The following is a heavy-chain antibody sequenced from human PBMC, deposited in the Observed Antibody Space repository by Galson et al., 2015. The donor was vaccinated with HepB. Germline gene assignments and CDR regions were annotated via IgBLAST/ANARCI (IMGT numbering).Heavy chain of an antibody. CDR1: GYTFTSYG. CDR2: ISAYNGNT. J-gene: IGHJ4*02. D-gene: IGHD6-13*01. CDR3: ARHIAAATPPDY. V-gene: IGHV1-18*01. Sequence: SVKVSCKASGYTFTSYGISWVRQAPGQGLEWMGWISAYNGNTNYAQRLQGRVTMTTDTSTSTAYMELRSLRSDDTAVYYCARHIAAATPPDYWGQGTLVTVSS.